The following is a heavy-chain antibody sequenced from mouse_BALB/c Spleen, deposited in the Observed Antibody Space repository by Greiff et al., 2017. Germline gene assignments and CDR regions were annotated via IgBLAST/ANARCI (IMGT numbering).Heavy chain of an antibody. CDR2: IDPANGNT. D-gene: IGHD2-14*01. CDR1: GFNIKDTY. V-gene: IGHV14-3*02. CDR3: ARRGRYDHYAMDY. Sequence: VQLKQSGAELVKPGASVKLSCTASGFNIKDTYMHWVKQRPEQGLEWIGRIDPANGNTKYDPKFQGKATITADTSSNTAYLQLSSLTSEDTAVYYCARRGRYDHYAMDYWGQGTSVTVSS. J-gene: IGHJ4*01.